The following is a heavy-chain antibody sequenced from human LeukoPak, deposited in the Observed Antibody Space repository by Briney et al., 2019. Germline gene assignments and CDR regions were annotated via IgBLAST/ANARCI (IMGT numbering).Heavy chain of an antibody. Sequence: GGSLRLSCAASGFTFSSYSMNWVRQAPGKGLEWVSSISSSSSYIYYADSVKGRFTISRDNAKNSLYLQMNSLRAEDTAVYYCARDIVVVPAATLPSYGMDVWGQGTTVTVSS. CDR3: ARDIVVVPAATLPSYGMDV. CDR1: GFTFSSYS. CDR2: ISSSSSYI. V-gene: IGHV3-21*01. J-gene: IGHJ6*02. D-gene: IGHD2-2*01.